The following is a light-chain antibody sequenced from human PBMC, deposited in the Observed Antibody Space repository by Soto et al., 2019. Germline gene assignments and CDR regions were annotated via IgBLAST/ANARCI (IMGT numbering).Light chain of an antibody. J-gene: IGKJ3*01. V-gene: IGKV3D-15*01. CDR3: QLYNNWPPST. CDR1: QSRSTN. CDR2: GAS. Sequence: EIVMTQSPGTLSVSPGQRDNLSCRASQSRSTNLAWYQQRPGQAPRLLICGASTRATGIQARFTGSWSGTDYTLTIISLQSEDFAVYYCQLYNNWPPSTFGPRTKVDI.